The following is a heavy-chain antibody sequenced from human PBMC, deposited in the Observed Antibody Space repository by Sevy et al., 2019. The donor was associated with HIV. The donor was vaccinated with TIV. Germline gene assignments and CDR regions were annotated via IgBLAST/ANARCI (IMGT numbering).Heavy chain of an antibody. J-gene: IGHJ5*02. CDR1: DGSISSYY. CDR2: IYPSGGT. CDR3: ARDLGILVAGTGWFAP. V-gene: IGHV4-4*07. D-gene: IGHD6-19*01. Sequence: SETLSLTCSVSDGSISSYYWSWIRQSAGKGLEWIGRIYPSGGTTYNPSLKSRVTMSVDRSKNQFSLGLISVSAADTAIYYCARDLGILVAGTGWFAPWGQGILVTVSS.